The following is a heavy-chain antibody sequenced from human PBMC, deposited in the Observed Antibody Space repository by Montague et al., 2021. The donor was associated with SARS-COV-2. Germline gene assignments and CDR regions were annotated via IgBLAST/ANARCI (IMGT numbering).Heavy chain of an antibody. J-gene: IGHJ3*02. Sequence: CAISGDSVSSNTATWNWIRQSPSRGLEWLGSTYYRSKWYHDYAIXLKSRITINPDTSKNQFSLQLSSVAPEDTAVFYCARTTTRMLYPENAFDIWGQGTMVTVSS. D-gene: IGHD2-15*01. CDR1: GDSVSSNTAT. V-gene: IGHV6-1*01. CDR2: TYYRSKWYH. CDR3: ARTTTRMLYPENAFDI.